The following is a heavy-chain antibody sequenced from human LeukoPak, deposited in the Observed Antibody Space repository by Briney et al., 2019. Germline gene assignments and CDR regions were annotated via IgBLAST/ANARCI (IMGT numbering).Heavy chain of an antibody. D-gene: IGHD2-2*01. CDR1: GYTFTSYG. CDR3: ARDDCSSSSCYLSY. J-gene: IGHJ4*02. Sequence: ASVKVSCKASGYTFTSYGISWVRQAPGQGLEWRGWISTYNGYTNYAQKLQGRVTMTTDTSTSTAYMELRSLRSDDTAVYYCARDDCSSSSCYLSYWGQGTLVTVSS. CDR2: ISTYNGYT. V-gene: IGHV1-18*01.